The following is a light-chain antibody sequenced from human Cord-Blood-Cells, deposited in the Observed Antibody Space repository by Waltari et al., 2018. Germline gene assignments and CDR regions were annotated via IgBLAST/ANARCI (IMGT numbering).Light chain of an antibody. V-gene: IGKV4-1*01. CDR2: WAS. Sequence: DIVMTQSIDSLSVCLSESANINRKSSQSVLYSTNNKNYLAWYQQKPGQPPKLLIYWASTRESGVPDRFSGSGSGTDFTLTISSLQAEDVAVYYCQQYYSTPPTFGQGTKVEIK. J-gene: IGKJ1*01. CDR3: QQYYSTPPT. CDR1: QSVLYSTNNKNY.